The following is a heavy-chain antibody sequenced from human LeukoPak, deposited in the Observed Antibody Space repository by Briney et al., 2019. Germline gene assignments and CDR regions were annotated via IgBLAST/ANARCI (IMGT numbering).Heavy chain of an antibody. CDR1: GFTLSGHS. CDR3: ARVGDWSNYFGMDA. Sequence: PGGSLRLFCAASGFTLSGHSMTGVHETPGEGLVGVSVIFGNGVKTYYADYLKGRFSISRDNSKSTLYLQMNSLRADDTAVYYCARVGDWSNYFGMDAWGQGTTVCVSS. D-gene: IGHD3-16*01. CDR2: IFGNGVKT. J-gene: IGHJ6*02. V-gene: IGHV3-23*01.